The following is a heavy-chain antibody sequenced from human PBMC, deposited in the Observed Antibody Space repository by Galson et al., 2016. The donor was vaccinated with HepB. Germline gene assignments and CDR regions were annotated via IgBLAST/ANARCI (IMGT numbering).Heavy chain of an antibody. J-gene: IGHJ4*02. Sequence: SLRLSCAASGFTFTSHWMHWVRQAPGKGLEWVANINQGGGEKYYVDSVKGRFTISRDNSKNSLYLQMNSLRAEDTAVYYCANHRGWGQGTQVTVSS. CDR3: ANHRG. CDR1: GFTFTSHW. D-gene: IGHD1-14*01. V-gene: IGHV3-7*03. CDR2: INQGGGEK.